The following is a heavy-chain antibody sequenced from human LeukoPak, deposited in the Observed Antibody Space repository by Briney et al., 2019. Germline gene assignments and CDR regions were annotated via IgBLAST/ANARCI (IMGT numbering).Heavy chain of an antibody. CDR1: GFTFSSYS. Sequence: GGSLRLSCAASGFTFSSYSMNWVRQVPGKGLEWVSSISSSSSYIYYADSVKGRFTISRDNAKNSLYLQMNSLRAEDTAVYYCARRLVVDTDESFDYWGQGTLVTVSS. J-gene: IGHJ4*02. CDR2: ISSSSSYI. V-gene: IGHV3-21*01. D-gene: IGHD5-18*01. CDR3: ARRLVVDTDESFDY.